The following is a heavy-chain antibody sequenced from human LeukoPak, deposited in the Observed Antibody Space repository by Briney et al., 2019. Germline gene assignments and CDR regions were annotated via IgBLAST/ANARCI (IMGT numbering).Heavy chain of an antibody. J-gene: IGHJ5*02. Sequence: SETLSLTCTVSGGSISSYYWSWIRQPPGKGLEWIGYIYYSGSTNYNPSLKSRVTISVDTSKNQFSLKLSSVTAADTAVYYCARVTTVTPFGPWGQGTLVTVSS. D-gene: IGHD4-17*01. CDR3: ARVTTVTPFGP. V-gene: IGHV4-59*08. CDR1: GGSISSYY. CDR2: IYYSGST.